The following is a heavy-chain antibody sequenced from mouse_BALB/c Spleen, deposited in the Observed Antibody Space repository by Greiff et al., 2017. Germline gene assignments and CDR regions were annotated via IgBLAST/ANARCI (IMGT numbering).Heavy chain of an antibody. CDR2: ISSGSSTI. D-gene: IGHD2-1*01. J-gene: IGHJ3*01. V-gene: IGHV5-17*02. CDR3: ARDGNYGSWFAY. CDR1: GFTFSSFG. Sequence: EGQRVESGGGLVQPGGSRKLSCAASGFTFSSFGMHWVRQAPEKGLEWVAYISSGSSTIYYADTVKGRFTISRDNPKNTLFLQMTSLRSEDTAMYYCARDGNYGSWFAYWGQGTLVTVSA.